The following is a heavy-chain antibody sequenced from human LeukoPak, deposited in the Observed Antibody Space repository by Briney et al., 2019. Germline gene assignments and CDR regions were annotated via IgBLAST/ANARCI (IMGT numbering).Heavy chain of an antibody. CDR1: VFTFSSHA. Sequence: GGCLRLSRASSVFTFSSHAMSCVRDARRKGRECVSAICDRGGSTYYADSAKGRFTISRDNSKNTLYLQMNSLRAEDKAVYYCAKDEPETMVRGVTDFDYWGQGTLVTVSS. J-gene: IGHJ4*02. CDR3: AKDEPETMVRGVTDFDY. CDR2: ICDRGGST. V-gene: IGHV3-23*01. D-gene: IGHD3-10*01.